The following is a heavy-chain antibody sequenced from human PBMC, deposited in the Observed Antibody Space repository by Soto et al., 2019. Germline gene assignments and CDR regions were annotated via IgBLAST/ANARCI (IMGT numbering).Heavy chain of an antibody. D-gene: IGHD2-21*02. CDR2: IYHTGTT. CDR3: TRDGDGRMTTNPYYYYGMDV. V-gene: IGHV4-38-2*02. J-gene: IGHJ6*02. Sequence: SETLSLTCAVSGDSISRGYHWAWIRQPPGKWLEWVASIYHTGTTYYNPSLTSRVTISVDTSKNQFSLNLSSVTAADTAVYYCTRDGDGRMTTNPYYYYGMDVWGPGITVTVSS. CDR1: GDSISRGYH.